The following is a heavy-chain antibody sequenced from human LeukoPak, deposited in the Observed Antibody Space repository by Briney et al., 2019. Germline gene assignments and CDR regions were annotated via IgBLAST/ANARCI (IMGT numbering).Heavy chain of an antibody. CDR3: ARVLVGVNDAFDI. CDR1: GGSISSSSYY. CDR2: IYYSGST. J-gene: IGHJ3*02. Sequence: PSETLSLTCAVSGGSISSSSYYWGWIRQPPGKGLEWIGSIYYSGSTYYNPSLKSRVTISVDTSKNQFSLKLSSVTAADTAVYYCARVLVGVNDAFDIWGQGTMVTVSS. D-gene: IGHD3-22*01. V-gene: IGHV4-39*07.